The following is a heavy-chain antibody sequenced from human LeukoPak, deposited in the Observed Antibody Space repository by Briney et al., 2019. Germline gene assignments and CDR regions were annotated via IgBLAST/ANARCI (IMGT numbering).Heavy chain of an antibody. D-gene: IGHD6-19*01. CDR3: ATAVAGIGAFDY. CDR2: IYSGGST. CDR1: GFTVSSNY. J-gene: IGHJ4*02. V-gene: IGHV3-66*01. Sequence: GGSLRLSCAASGFTVSSNYMNWVRQAPGKGLEWVSVIYSGGSTYYADSVKGRFTISRDNSKNTLYLQMTSLRAEDTAVYYCATAVAGIGAFDYWGQGTLVTVSS.